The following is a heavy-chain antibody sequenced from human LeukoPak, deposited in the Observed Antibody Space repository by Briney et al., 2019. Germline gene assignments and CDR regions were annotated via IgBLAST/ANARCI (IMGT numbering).Heavy chain of an antibody. CDR3: ARVGGGAVAGFRYYFDY. V-gene: IGHV4-4*07. CDR1: GGSISSYY. J-gene: IGHJ4*02. Sequence: PSETLSLTCTVSGGSISSYYWSWIRQPAGKGLEWIGRIYTSGSTNYNPSLKSRVTMSVDTSKNQFSLKLSSVTAADTAVYYCARVGGGAVAGFRYYFDYWGQGTLVTVSS. CDR2: IYTSGST. D-gene: IGHD6-19*01.